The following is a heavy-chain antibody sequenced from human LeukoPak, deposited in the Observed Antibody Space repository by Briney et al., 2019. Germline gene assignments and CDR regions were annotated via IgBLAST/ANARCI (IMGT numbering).Heavy chain of an antibody. V-gene: IGHV3-7*04. D-gene: IGHD3-3*01. CDR2: IKQDGSEN. CDR3: AKDYVWSCDY. CDR1: GFTFTTYW. Sequence: PGGSLRLSCAASGFTFTTYWMSWVRQAPGTGLEWVANIKQDGSENYYVDSVKGRFTISRDNAKNSLSLQMNSLRGEDTAVYYCAKDYVWSCDYWGPGNLVIVSS. J-gene: IGHJ4*02.